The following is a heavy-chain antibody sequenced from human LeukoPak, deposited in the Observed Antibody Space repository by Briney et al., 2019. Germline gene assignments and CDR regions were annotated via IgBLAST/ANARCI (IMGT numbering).Heavy chain of an antibody. Sequence: TLSLTCTVSGGSISSGDYYWSWIRQPPGKGLEWIGYIYYSGSTYYNPSLKSRVTISVDTSKNQFSLKLSSVTAADTAVYYCARGGYYDGSGYFDYWGQGTLVTVSS. J-gene: IGHJ4*02. D-gene: IGHD3-22*01. CDR2: IYYSGST. V-gene: IGHV4-30-4*08. CDR1: GGSISSGDYY. CDR3: ARGGYYDGSGYFDY.